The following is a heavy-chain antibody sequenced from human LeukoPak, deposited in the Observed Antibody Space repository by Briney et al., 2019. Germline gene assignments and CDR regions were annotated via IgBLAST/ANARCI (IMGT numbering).Heavy chain of an antibody. Sequence: GGSLRLSCAASGFTFSSYSMNSVRQAPGKGLEWVSSISSSSSYIYYADSAKGRFTISRANAKTSLYLQMSSLRAEDTAVYYCARAQGVVVVDYWGQGTLVTVSS. CDR3: ARAQGVVVVDY. CDR2: ISSSSSYI. V-gene: IGHV3-21*01. CDR1: GFTFSSYS. J-gene: IGHJ4*02. D-gene: IGHD2-15*01.